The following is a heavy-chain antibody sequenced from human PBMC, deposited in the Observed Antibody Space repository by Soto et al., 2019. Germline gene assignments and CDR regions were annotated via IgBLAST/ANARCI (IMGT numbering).Heavy chain of an antibody. V-gene: IGHV3-33*01. CDR1: GFTFGSYG. Sequence: PGGSLRLSCAASGFTFGSYGMHWVRKAPGKGLERVAVIWYDGSNKYYADSVKGRFTISRDNSKNTLYLQMNSLRAEDTAVYYCARDVYCTNGVCYSGWFDPWGQGTLVTVSS. J-gene: IGHJ5*02. CDR2: IWYDGSNK. D-gene: IGHD2-8*01. CDR3: ARDVYCTNGVCYSGWFDP.